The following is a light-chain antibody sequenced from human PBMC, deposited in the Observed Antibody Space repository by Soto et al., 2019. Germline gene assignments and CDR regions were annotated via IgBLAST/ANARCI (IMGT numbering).Light chain of an antibody. V-gene: IGKV3-15*01. J-gene: IGKJ1*01. CDR2: ATS. Sequence: EIVMTQSPAILSVSPGERTTLSCRASQSVNSDLAWYQQKPGQAPRLLIYATSTRATGTPARFSGSGSGTEFTLTISSLQSDDFAGYYCQQYNNWPPWTFGQGTKVEIK. CDR1: QSVNSD. CDR3: QQYNNWPPWT.